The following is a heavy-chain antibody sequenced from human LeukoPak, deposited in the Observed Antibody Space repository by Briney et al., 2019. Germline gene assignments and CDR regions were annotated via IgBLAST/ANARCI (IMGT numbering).Heavy chain of an antibody. Sequence: GESLRISCKGSGYSFTSYWISWVRQMPGKGLEWMGRIDPSNSYTNYSPSFQGHVTISADKSISTAYLQWSSLKASDTAMYYCARRYYDSSGSIPPFDYWGQGTLVTVSS. V-gene: IGHV5-10-1*01. CDR3: ARRYYDSSGSIPPFDY. J-gene: IGHJ4*02. CDR1: GYSFTSYW. D-gene: IGHD3-22*01. CDR2: IDPSNSYT.